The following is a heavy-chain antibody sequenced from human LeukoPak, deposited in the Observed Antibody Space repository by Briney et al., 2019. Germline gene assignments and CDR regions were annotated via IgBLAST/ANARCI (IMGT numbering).Heavy chain of an antibody. CDR3: ASAGYSYGRTHDY. CDR2: ISYDGSNK. D-gene: IGHD5-18*01. J-gene: IGHJ4*02. Sequence: PGGSLRLSCAASGFTFSSYAMHWARQAPGKGLEWVAVISYDGSNKYYADSVKGRFTIPRDNSKNTLYLQMNSLRAEDTAVYYCASAGYSYGRTHDYWGQGTLVTVSS. V-gene: IGHV3-30-3*01. CDR1: GFTFSSYA.